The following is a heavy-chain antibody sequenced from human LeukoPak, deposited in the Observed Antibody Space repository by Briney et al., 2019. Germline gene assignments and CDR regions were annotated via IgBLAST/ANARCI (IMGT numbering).Heavy chain of an antibody. V-gene: IGHV4-38-2*02. CDR2: VHHSGST. Sequence: SETLSLTCSVSGYSISSGFYWGWIRQPPGRGLEWIANVHHSGSTYYNPSLKSRVTISVDTSKNQFSLNLNSATAAGTAMYFCASDAPGLLGYWGQGTLVTVYS. CDR3: ASDAPGLLGY. D-gene: IGHD2-15*01. CDR1: GYSISSGFY. J-gene: IGHJ4*02.